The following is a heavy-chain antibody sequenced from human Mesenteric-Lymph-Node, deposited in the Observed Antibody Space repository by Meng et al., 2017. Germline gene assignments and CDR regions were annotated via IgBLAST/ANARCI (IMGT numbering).Heavy chain of an antibody. CDR1: GGTLSTYT. CDR2: IIPIFGSA. J-gene: IGHJ4*02. CDR3: ARARRGVGATIYFDY. V-gene: IGHV1-69*06. Sequence: SVKVSCKASGGTLSTYTISWVRQAPGQGLEWMGGIIPIFGSAKYAQKFQGRVTITADKSTNTAYMELSSLRSEDTVVYYCARARRGVGATIYFDYWGQGTLVTVSS. D-gene: IGHD1-26*01.